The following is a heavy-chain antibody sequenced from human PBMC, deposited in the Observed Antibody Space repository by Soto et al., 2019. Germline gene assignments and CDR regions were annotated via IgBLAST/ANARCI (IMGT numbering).Heavy chain of an antibody. D-gene: IGHD3-22*01. Sequence: PSETLSLTYTVSGGSIIISSYYWGWISQPPGKGLEWIGSIYYSGSTYYNPSLKSRVTISVDTSKNQFFLKLSSVTAADTAVYYCARHYLILGWPLYFDYWGQGTLVTVSS. CDR2: IYYSGST. CDR3: ARHYLILGWPLYFDY. CDR1: GGSIIISSYY. J-gene: IGHJ4*02. V-gene: IGHV4-39*01.